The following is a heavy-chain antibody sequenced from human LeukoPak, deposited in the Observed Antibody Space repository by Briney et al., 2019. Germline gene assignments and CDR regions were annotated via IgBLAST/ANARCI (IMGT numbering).Heavy chain of an antibody. D-gene: IGHD3-10*01. Sequence: PGGSLRLSCAASGFIFSSHSLNWVRQAPGKGLEWVSYISSSTSTIHYADSVKGRFTISRDNAKNSLYLQMNSLRAEDTAVYYCARELHYYGSGSYYGFDYWGQGTLVTVSS. CDR2: ISSSTSTI. CDR3: ARELHYYGSGSYYGFDY. V-gene: IGHV3-48*04. J-gene: IGHJ4*02. CDR1: GFIFSSHS.